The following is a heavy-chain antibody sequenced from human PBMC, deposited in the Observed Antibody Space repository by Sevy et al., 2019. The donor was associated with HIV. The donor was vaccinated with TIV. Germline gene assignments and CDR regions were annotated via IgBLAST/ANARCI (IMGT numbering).Heavy chain of an antibody. CDR1: GFTFSSYS. Sequence: GGSLRLSCAASGFTFSSYSMNWVRQAPGRGLEWVSYISSSSSAMYYADSVKGRFTISRANAKNSLYLKMNSLRDEDTAVYYCARDGLTYYYDTSGYYYWNAFDIWGQGTMVTVSS. CDR2: ISSSSSAM. V-gene: IGHV3-48*02. J-gene: IGHJ3*02. D-gene: IGHD3-22*01. CDR3: ARDGLTYYYDTSGYYYWNAFDI.